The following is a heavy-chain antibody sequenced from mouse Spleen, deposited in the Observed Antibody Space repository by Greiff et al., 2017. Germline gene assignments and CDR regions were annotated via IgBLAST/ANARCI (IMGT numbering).Heavy chain of an antibody. J-gene: IGHJ4*01. CDR3: ARDYGYLYYAMDY. CDR2: ISYDGSN. CDR1: GYSITSGYY. D-gene: IGHD2-2*01. V-gene: IGHV3-6*01. Sequence: EVKLVESGPGLVKPSQSLSLTCSVTGYSITSGYYWNWIRQFPGNKLEWMGYISYDGSNNYNPSLKNRISITRDTSKNQFFLKLNSVTTEDTATYYCARDYGYLYYAMDYWGQGTSVTVSS.